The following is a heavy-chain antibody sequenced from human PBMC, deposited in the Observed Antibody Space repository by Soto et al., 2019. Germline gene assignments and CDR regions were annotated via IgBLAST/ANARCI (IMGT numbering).Heavy chain of an antibody. CDR1: GFTFSTAV. CDR3: AREDYSRGRAGTFDH. J-gene: IGHJ1*01. Sequence: QVQLVESGGGVVQPGTSLRLSCVVSGFTFSTAVMHWVRQAPGKGLEWVAAISHDGNATHYPDSVKDRFTISRENSKNTLSLQVDSLRPEATAVYYCAREDYSRGRAGTFDHWGQGTLVTVAS. D-gene: IGHD3-22*01. CDR2: ISHDGNAT. V-gene: IGHV3-30-3*01.